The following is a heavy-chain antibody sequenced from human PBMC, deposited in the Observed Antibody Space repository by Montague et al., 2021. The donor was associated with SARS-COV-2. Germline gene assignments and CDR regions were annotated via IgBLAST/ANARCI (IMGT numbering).Heavy chain of an antibody. J-gene: IGHJ4*02. V-gene: IGHV2-70*04. CDR1: GSSLSTSGMR. CDR2: IDWDDDK. Sequence: PALVKPIQTLTLTCTFSGSSLSTSGMRASWIRQPPGKALEWLARIDWDDDKFYSTSLKTRLTISKDTSKNQVVLTMTNMDPVDTATYYCARSYYDILTAYYTPFDYWGQGTLVTVSS. CDR3: ARSYYDILTAYYTPFDY. D-gene: IGHD3-9*01.